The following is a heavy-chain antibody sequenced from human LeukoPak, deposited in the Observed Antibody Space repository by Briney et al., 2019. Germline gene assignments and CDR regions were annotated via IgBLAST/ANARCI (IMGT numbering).Heavy chain of an antibody. J-gene: IGHJ6*02. V-gene: IGHV3-48*03. CDR2: ISSSGSTI. CDR1: GFTFSSYE. Sequence: GGSLRLSCAASGFTFSSYEMNWVRQAPGKGLEWVSYISSSGSTIYYADSVKGRFTISRDNAKNSLYLQMNSLRAEDTAVYYCARDSSPKKKSDEYYYCYGMDVWGQGTTVTVSS. D-gene: IGHD6-13*01. CDR3: ARDSSPKKKSDEYYYCYGMDV.